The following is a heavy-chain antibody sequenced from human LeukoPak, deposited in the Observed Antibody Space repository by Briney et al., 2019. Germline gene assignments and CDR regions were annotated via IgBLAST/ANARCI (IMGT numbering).Heavy chain of an antibody. Sequence: RSSETLSLTCTVSGGSISSSSYYWGWIRQPPGKGLEWIGSIYYSGSTYYNPSLKSRVTISVDTSKNQFSLKLSSVTAADTAVYYCARDSSLSYYYYYMDVWGKGTTVTVSS. CDR2: IYYSGST. V-gene: IGHV4-39*02. J-gene: IGHJ6*03. CDR1: GGSISSSSYY. CDR3: ARDSSLSYYYYYMDV.